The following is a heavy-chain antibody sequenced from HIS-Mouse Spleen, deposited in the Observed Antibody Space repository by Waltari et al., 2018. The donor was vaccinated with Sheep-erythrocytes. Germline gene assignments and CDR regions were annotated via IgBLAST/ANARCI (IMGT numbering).Heavy chain of an antibody. V-gene: IGHV3-66*01. CDR3: ARVSGGNSNRFDY. CDR2: IYSGGST. CDR1: GFTVSSNY. J-gene: IGHJ4*02. Sequence: EVQLVESGGGLVQPGGSLRLSCAASGFTVSSNYMSWVRQAPGKGLVWVSVIYSGGSTYYADSVKGRFTISRDNSKNTLYLQMNSLRAEDTAVYYCARVSGGNSNRFDYWGQGTLVTVSS. D-gene: IGHD2-21*02.